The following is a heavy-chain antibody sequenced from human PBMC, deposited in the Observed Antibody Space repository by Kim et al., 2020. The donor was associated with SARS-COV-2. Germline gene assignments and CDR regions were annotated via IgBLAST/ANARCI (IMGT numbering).Heavy chain of an antibody. CDR1: GGSISSYY. CDR3: ARLGLVVAATGYYYYGMDV. D-gene: IGHD2-15*01. V-gene: IGHV4-59*08. J-gene: IGHJ6*02. CDR2: IYYSGST. Sequence: SETLSLTCTVSGGSISSYYWSWIRQPPGKGLEWIGYIYYSGSTNYNPSLKSRVTISVDTSKNQFSLKLSSVTAADTAVYYCARLGLVVAATGYYYYGMDVWGQGTTVTVSS.